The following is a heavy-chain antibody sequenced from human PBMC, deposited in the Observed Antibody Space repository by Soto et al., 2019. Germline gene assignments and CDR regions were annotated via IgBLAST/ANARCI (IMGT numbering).Heavy chain of an antibody. V-gene: IGHV4-39*02. J-gene: IGHJ4*02. Sequence: PSETLSLTCTVSGASIKSRNYFWGWSRQPPGKGLEFVGSIHSSGGTYYNPSLKSRVTVSVDLSNSHFSLSLKSLTATDTAVYYCGRLAEAATGHTDFDFWGQGTLVTVSS. CDR2: IHSSGGT. CDR1: GASIKSRNYF. CDR3: GRLAEAATGHTDFDF. D-gene: IGHD2-15*01.